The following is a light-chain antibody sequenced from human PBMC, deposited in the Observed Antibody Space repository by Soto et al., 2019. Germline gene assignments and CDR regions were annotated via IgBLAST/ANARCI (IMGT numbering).Light chain of an antibody. V-gene: IGKV1-39*01. CDR2: GAS. J-gene: IGKJ4*01. CDR3: QQCWGTPYS. CDR1: QNIRNF. Sequence: DIQMTQSPSSLSASVGDRFTITCRASQNIRNFLNWYQQKPGKAPSLLIAGASRLQSGVPSRFSGSGSGPDFTLTIVSLPPDDFASYYCQQCWGTPYSFGEGTKVEIK.